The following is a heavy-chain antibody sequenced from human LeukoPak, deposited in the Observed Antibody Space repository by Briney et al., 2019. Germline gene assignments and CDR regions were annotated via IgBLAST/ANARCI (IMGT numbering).Heavy chain of an antibody. V-gene: IGHV1-18*01. CDR2: ISAYNGNT. CDR3: ARDLYYYDSSGYSGLDY. J-gene: IGHJ4*02. CDR1: GYTFTSYG. D-gene: IGHD3-22*01. Sequence: ASVKVSCKASGYTFTSYGISWVRQAPGQGLEWMGWISAYNGNTNYAQKLQGRVTMTTDTSTSTAYMELRSLRSDDTAVYYCARDLYYYDSSGYSGLDYWGQGTLVTVSS.